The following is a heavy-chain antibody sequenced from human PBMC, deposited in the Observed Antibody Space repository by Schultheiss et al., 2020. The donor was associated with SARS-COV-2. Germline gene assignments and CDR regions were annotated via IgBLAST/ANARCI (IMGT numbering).Heavy chain of an antibody. CDR1: GFTFSSYG. V-gene: IGHV3-23*01. D-gene: IGHD6-13*01. Sequence: GGSLRLSCAASGFTFSSYGMGWVRQAPGKGLEWVSGISGSGGGTYYADSVKGRFTISRDNSKNTLYLQMNSLRAEDTAVYYCAKRSSSWLNYYYYYMDVWGKGTTVTVSS. CDR2: ISGSGGGT. J-gene: IGHJ6*03. CDR3: AKRSSSWLNYYYYYMDV.